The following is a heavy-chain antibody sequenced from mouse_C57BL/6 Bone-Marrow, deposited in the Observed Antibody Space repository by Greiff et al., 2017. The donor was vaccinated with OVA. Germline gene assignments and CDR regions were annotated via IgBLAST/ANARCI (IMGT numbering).Heavy chain of an antibody. Sequence: DVKLVESEGGLVQPGSSMKLSCTASGFTFSDYYMAWVRQVPEKGLEWVANINYDGSSTYYLDSLKSRFIISRDNAKNILYLQMSSLKSEDTATYYCARDPSYYGSSYWYFDVWGTGTTVTVSS. CDR1: GFTFSDYY. CDR3: ARDPSYYGSSYWYFDV. CDR2: INYDGSST. D-gene: IGHD1-1*01. J-gene: IGHJ1*03. V-gene: IGHV5-16*01.